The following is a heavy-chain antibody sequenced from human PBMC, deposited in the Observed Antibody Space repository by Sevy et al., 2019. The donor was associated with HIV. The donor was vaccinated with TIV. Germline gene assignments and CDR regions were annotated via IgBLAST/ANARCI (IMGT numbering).Heavy chain of an antibody. J-gene: IGHJ4*02. Sequence: GGSLRLSCAASGFTVSSNYMTWVRQAPGKGLEGVSVIYSDGTTYHADSVKDRFTISRDNSNNTLFLEMNSLRAEDTAIYYYARGKSDYGYGLNSWCQGTLVTVSS. D-gene: IGHD5-18*01. CDR1: GFTVSSNY. CDR2: IYSDGTT. V-gene: IGHV3-66*01. CDR3: ARGKSDYGYGLNS.